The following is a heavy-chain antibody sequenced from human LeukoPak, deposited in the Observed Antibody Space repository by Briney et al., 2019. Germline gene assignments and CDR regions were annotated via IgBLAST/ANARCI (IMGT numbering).Heavy chain of an antibody. J-gene: IGHJ4*02. CDR1: GFTFSSYG. V-gene: IGHV3-33*06. Sequence: GGSLRLSCAASGFTFSSYGMHWVRQAPGKGLEWVAVIWYDGSNKYYADSVKGRFTISRDNSKNTLYLQMNSLRAEDTAVYYCAKDQRITIFGVVIRYWFDYWGQGTLVTVSS. CDR3: AKDQRITIFGVVIRYWFDY. CDR2: IWYDGSNK. D-gene: IGHD3-3*01.